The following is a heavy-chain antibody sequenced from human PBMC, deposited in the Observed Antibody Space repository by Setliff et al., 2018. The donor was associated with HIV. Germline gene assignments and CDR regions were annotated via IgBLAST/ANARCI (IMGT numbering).Heavy chain of an antibody. V-gene: IGHV4-31*03. D-gene: IGHD6-13*01. Sequence: SETLSLTCTVSGGSISSGSYYWSWIRQHPGKGLEWIGYIYYSGSTYYNPSLKSRVTISVDTSKNQFSLKLSSVTAADTAVYYCARGGALADYYYYYMDVWGKGTTVTVSS. CDR2: IYYSGST. CDR1: GGSISSGSYY. CDR3: ARGGALADYYYYYMDV. J-gene: IGHJ6*03.